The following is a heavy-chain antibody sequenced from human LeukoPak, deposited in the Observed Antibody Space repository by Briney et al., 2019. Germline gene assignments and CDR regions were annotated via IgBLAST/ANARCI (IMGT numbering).Heavy chain of an antibody. CDR3: ARARAAYFALFQH. CDR2: ISSGAGSTS. J-gene: IGHJ1*01. D-gene: IGHD3-9*01. V-gene: IGHV3-48*03. Sequence: GGSLRLSCAASGFTFSSYAMSWVRQAPGKGLEWISYISSGAGSTSKYADSVKGRFTISRDTAQNSLSLQMNSLRVEDTAVYFCARARAAYFALFQHWGQGSLVIVSS. CDR1: GFTFSSYA.